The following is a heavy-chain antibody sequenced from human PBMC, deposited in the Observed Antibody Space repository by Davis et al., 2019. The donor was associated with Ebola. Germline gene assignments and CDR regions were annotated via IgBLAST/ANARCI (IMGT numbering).Heavy chain of an antibody. CDR3: AGNSVTTRLDYYGMDV. V-gene: IGHV1-3*01. J-gene: IGHJ6*02. D-gene: IGHD4-17*01. CDR2: INAGNGNT. Sequence: AASVKVSCKASGYTFTSFAINWVRQAPGQRLEWMGWINAGNGNTIYSQNFQGRVTITRDTSASTVYMELSSLRSEDTAVYYCAGNSVTTRLDYYGMDVWGQGTTVTVSS. CDR1: GYTFTSFA.